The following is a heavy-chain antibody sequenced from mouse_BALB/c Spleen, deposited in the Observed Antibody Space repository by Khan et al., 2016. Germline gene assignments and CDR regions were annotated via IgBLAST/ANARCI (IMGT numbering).Heavy chain of an antibody. V-gene: IGHV1-9*01. CDR2: ILPGSGST. CDR3: ARENYRAWFAY. CDR1: GYTFSSYW. J-gene: IGHJ3*01. Sequence: VQLQESGAELMKPGASVKISCKATGYTFSSYWIEWVKQRPGHGIEWIGEILPGSGSTNYNEKFKGKATFTADTSSNTAYMQLSSLTSEDSAVYYCARENYRAWFAYWGQGTLVTVSA. D-gene: IGHD2-14*01.